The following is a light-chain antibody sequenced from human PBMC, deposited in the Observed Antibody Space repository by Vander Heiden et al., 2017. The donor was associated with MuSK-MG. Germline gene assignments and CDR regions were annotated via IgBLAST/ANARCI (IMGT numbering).Light chain of an antibody. CDR1: SSNIGSNY. Sequence: QPVLTQPPSVSAAPGQKVTISCPGNSSNIGSNYVSRYQQLPGTAAKLLIDDNDGRPSGIPDRFAGYKAGTSANPGITGLQAEDEADYYGGTWDSSLSGWVFAGGTKLTVL. V-gene: IGLV1-51*01. CDR2: DND. CDR3: GTWDSSLSGWV. J-gene: IGLJ3*02.